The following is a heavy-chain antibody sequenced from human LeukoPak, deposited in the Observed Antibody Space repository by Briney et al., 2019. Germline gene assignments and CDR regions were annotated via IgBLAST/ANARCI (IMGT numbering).Heavy chain of an antibody. V-gene: IGHV1-2*02. CDR3: ARDGGSGSYYFDY. CDR1: GYTFTGYY. Sequence: VASVKVSCKASGYTFTGYYMHWVRQAPGQGLEWMGWINPNSGGTNYAQKFQGRVTITRDTSISTAYMELSRLRSDDTAVYYCARDGGSGSYYFDYWGQGTLVTVSS. CDR2: INPNSGGT. J-gene: IGHJ4*02. D-gene: IGHD3-10*01.